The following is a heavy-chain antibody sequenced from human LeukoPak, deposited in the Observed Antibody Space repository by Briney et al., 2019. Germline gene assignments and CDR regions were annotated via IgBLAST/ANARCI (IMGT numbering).Heavy chain of an antibody. CDR3: ARKAPKKGWFDP. V-gene: IGHV4-31*03. J-gene: IGHJ5*02. Sequence: SQTLSLTCTVSGGSISSGGYYWSWIRQHPGKGLEWIGYIYYSGSTYYNPSLKSRVTISIDMSRNQFSLKLSSVTAADTAVYYCARKAPKKGWFDPWGQGTLVTVSS. CDR1: GGSISSGGYY. CDR2: IYYSGST.